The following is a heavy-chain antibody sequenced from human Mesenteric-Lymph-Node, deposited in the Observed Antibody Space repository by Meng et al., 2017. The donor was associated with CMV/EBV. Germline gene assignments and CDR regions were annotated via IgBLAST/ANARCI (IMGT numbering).Heavy chain of an antibody. CDR2: ISYDVSNK. V-gene: IGHV3-30*19. CDR3: ARDWVPWSTSDGDYFDY. J-gene: IGHJ4*02. D-gene: IGHD2-2*01. CDR1: GFAFSTHC. Sequence: GESLKISCAASGFAFSTHCMHWVRQAPGKGLEWVAVISYDVSNKYYADSVKGRFTISRDNYKNTLYLQMNSLRAEDTAVYYCARDWVPWSTSDGDYFDYWGQGTLVTVSS.